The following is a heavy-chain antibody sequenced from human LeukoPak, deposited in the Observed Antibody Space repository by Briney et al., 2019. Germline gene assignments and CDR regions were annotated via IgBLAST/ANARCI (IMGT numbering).Heavy chain of an antibody. J-gene: IGHJ6*02. CDR2: INPNSGGT. CDR1: GYTFTGYY. Sequence: ASVKLSCKSSGYTFTGYYMHWVRQAPAQGLEWMGWINPNSGGTNYAQKFEGRVTMTRATSISTAHLDLSRLRSDDKAAYYFSLYYYYYGMDVWGQGPTVTVSS. CDR3: SLYYYYYGMDV. V-gene: IGHV1-2*02.